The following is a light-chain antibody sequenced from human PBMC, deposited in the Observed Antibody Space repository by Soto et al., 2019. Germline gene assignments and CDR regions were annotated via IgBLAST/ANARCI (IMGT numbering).Light chain of an antibody. CDR1: QSISRSD. V-gene: IGKV3-20*01. Sequence: EIVLTQSPGTVSLSPGESATLSCRASQSISRSDLAWYQHRPGQSPRLLIYATSSRATGIPDRFTGGGAGTGFTLTISRLEPEGYAVYYCQQYGSSPTLRGGTKVDIK. CDR3: QQYGSSPT. CDR2: ATS. J-gene: IGKJ4*01.